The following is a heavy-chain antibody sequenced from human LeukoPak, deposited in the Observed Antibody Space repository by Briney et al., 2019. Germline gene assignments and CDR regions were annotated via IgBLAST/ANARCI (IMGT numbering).Heavy chain of an antibody. CDR3: ARGGRVVDAFDI. D-gene: IGHD2-2*01. CDR2: IYYSGST. CDR1: GGSISSYY. J-gene: IGHJ3*02. Sequence: PSETLSLTCTVSGGSISSYYWSWIRQPPGKGLEWIGYIYYSGSTNYNPSLKSRVTISVDRSKNQFSLKLSSVTAADTAVYYCARGGRVVDAFDIWGQGTMVTVSS. V-gene: IGHV4-59*12.